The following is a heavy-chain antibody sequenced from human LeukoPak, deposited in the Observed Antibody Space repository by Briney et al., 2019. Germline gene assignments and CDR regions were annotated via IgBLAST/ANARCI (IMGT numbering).Heavy chain of an antibody. CDR3: ARTTEAHSWRTRYYDYYMDV. CDR2: IYYSGST. D-gene: IGHD6-13*01. J-gene: IGHJ6*03. CDR1: GGSISSSSYY. Sequence: SETLSLTCTVSGGSISSSSYYWGWIRQPPGEGLEWIGSIYYSGSTNYNPSLKSRVTISVDTSKNQFSLKLSSVTAADTAVYYCARTTEAHSWRTRYYDYYMDVWGKGTTVTVSS. V-gene: IGHV4-39*07.